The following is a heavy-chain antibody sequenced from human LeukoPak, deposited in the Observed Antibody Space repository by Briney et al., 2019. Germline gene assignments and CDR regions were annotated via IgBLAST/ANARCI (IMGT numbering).Heavy chain of an antibody. D-gene: IGHD3-9*01. CDR1: GFTFSNYT. CDR3: ARGRYDVLAGYQPPYFDY. Sequence: GGSPTVSCAASGFTFSNYTINWVRQAPGKGLEWVSSIITSSSYKYYADSVKGRFTISRDNAKDSLYLRMNSLRAEDTAVYYCARGRYDVLAGYQPPYFDYGGQGTLVTVSS. CDR2: IITSSSYK. J-gene: IGHJ4*02. V-gene: IGHV3-21*01.